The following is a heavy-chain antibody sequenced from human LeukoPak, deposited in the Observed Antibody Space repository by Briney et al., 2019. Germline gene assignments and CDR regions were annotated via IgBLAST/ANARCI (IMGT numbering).Heavy chain of an antibody. CDR1: GYSISSGYY. D-gene: IGHD1-20*01. V-gene: IGHV4-38-2*02. CDR2: IYQSGRT. Sequence: SQTLSLTCTVSGYSISSGYYWGWIRQPPGKGLEWIGGIYQSGRTYYNRSHESRVPISLATSKNQSSLKLSSVTAAATVVYSCATDPVYGITGADPLGRYYFDYWGQGTLVTVSS. CDR3: ATDPVYGITGADPLGRYYFDY. J-gene: IGHJ4*02.